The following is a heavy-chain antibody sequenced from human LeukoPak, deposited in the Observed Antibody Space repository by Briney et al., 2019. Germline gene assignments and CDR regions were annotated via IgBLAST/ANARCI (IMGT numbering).Heavy chain of an antibody. Sequence: PSETLSLTCTVSGGSISSYYWSWIRQPPGKGLEWIGYIYYSGSTNYNPSLKSRVTISVDTSKNQFSLKPSSVTAADTAVYYCARDRSSSPTGIDYWGQGTLVTVSS. J-gene: IGHJ4*02. V-gene: IGHV4-59*01. D-gene: IGHD6-6*01. CDR1: GGSISSYY. CDR3: ARDRSSSPTGIDY. CDR2: IYYSGST.